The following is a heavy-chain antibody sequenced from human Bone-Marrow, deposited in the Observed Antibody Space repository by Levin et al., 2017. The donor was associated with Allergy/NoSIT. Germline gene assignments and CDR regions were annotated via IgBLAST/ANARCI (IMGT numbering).Heavy chain of an antibody. CDR1: GASFGGYY. CDR2: INQSGNT. CDR3: ARIQKGVIIMSYYYYVDV. D-gene: IGHD3-10*01. V-gene: IGHV4-34*01. J-gene: IGHJ6*03. Sequence: SETLSLTCAVYGASFGGYYWNWIRQSPGKGLEWIGEINQSGNTNYNPSLKSRVAISIDTSKKQFSLRLTSVTAADTAVYYCARIQKGVIIMSYYYYVDVWGKGTTVTVS.